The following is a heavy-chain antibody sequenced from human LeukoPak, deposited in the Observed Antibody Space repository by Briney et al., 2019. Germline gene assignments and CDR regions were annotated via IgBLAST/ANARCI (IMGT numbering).Heavy chain of an antibody. D-gene: IGHD3-22*01. Sequence: PSETLSLTCTVSGGSISSGSYYWSWIRQSPGKGLEWIGYIYYSGSTNYNPSLKSRVTISVDTSKNQFSLKLTSVTAADTAVYYCALAGRSSGYPYWGQGTLVTVSS. CDR3: ALAGRSSGYPY. CDR1: GGSISSGSYY. J-gene: IGHJ4*02. V-gene: IGHV4-61*01. CDR2: IYYSGST.